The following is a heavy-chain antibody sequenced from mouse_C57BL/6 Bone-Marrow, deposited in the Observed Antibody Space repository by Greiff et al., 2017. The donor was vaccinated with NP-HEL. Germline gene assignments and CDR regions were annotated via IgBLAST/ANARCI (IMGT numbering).Heavy chain of an antibody. J-gene: IGHJ1*03. CDR1: GYTFTSYW. V-gene: IGHV1-55*01. CDR3: ARKVGGYWYFDV. Sequence: QVQLQQPGAELVKPGASVKMSCKASGYTFTSYWITWVKQRPGQGLEWIGDIYPGSGSTNYNEKFKSKATLTVDTSSSTAYMQLSSLTSEDSAVYYCARKVGGYWYFDVWGTGTTVTVSS. CDR2: IYPGSGST. D-gene: IGHD1-1*02.